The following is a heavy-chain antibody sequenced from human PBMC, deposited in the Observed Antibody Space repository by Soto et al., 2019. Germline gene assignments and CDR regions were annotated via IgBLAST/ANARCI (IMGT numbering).Heavy chain of an antibody. J-gene: IGHJ4*02. D-gene: IGHD6-13*01. CDR2: IYTSGST. V-gene: IGHV4-4*07. CDR1: GASNSSVH. CDR3: AASEQLVAFDY. Sequence: PSEPQSVTSTVSGASNSSVHWSWVRQPAGKGVEWIGRIYTSGSTNYNPSLKSRVTMAVDTSKNQFSLKLSSVTAADTAVYYCAASEQLVAFDYWGQGTLVTVSS.